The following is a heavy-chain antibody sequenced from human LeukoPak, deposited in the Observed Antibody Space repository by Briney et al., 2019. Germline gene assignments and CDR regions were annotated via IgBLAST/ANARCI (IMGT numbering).Heavy chain of an antibody. J-gene: IGHJ5*02. Sequence: GGSLRLACAASGFTVSSNYLSWVRQAPWKGLEWVSAISSSSSYIYYADSVKGRFTFSRDNAKNSLSLQMNSLRAEDTAVYYCARDGEVGVGRWFDPWGQGTLVTVSS. CDR1: GFTVSSNY. CDR3: ARDGEVGVGRWFDP. D-gene: IGHD1-26*01. V-gene: IGHV3-21*01. CDR2: ISSSSSYI.